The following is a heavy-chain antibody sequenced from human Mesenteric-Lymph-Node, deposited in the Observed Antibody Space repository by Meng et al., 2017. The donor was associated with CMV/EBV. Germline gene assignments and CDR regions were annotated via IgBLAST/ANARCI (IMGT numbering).Heavy chain of an antibody. D-gene: IGHD2-2*01. V-gene: IGHV1-46*01. CDR1: GYTFTSYY. J-gene: IGHJ4*02. CDR3: ARDFFDVVVPASMGFDY. Sequence: ASVKVSCKASGYTFTSYYMHWVRQAPGQGLEWMGIINPSGGSTSYAQKFQGRVTMTRDTSTSTVYMELSSLRSEDTAVYYCARDFFDVVVPASMGFDYWGQGTLVTVSS. CDR2: INPSGGST.